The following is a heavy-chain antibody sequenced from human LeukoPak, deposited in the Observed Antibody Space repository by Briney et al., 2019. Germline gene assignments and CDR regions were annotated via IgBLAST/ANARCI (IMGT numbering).Heavy chain of an antibody. CDR2: INTNSGGT. D-gene: IGHD1-26*01. V-gene: IGHV1-2*02. CDR3: ARGGADYYYYYMDV. J-gene: IGHJ6*03. Sequence: GASVKVSCKASGYTFTGYYMHWGRQAPGQGLECMGWINTNSGGTNYAQKFQGRVTMTRDTSISTAYMELSRLRSHDTAVYYCARGGADYYYYYMDVWGKGTTVTVSS. CDR1: GYTFTGYY.